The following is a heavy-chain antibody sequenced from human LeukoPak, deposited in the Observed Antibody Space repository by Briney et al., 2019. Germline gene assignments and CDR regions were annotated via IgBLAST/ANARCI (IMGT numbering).Heavy chain of an antibody. V-gene: IGHV3-23*01. Sequence: GGSLRLSGAASGFTFDTYAMSWVRQAPGKGLEWVSTMSGSGGRTFYGDSVKGRFTISRDRSKNTLYLQMNSLRPEDTAVYYCAKEGSSWNVDYWGQGTLVTVSS. D-gene: IGHD6-13*01. CDR2: MSGSGGRT. CDR3: AKEGSSWNVDY. J-gene: IGHJ4*02. CDR1: GFTFDTYA.